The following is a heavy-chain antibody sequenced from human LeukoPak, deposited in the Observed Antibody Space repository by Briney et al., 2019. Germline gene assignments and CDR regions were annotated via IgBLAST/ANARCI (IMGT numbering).Heavy chain of an antibody. J-gene: IGHJ4*02. D-gene: IGHD5-12*01. CDR1: GFTFSSYA. CDR2: ISSSSSYI. CDR3: ARKAGYSGYDLDY. V-gene: IGHV3-21*01. Sequence: PGGSLRLSCAASGFTFSSYAMHWVRQAPGKGLEWVSSISSSSSYIYYADSVKGRFTISRDNAKNSLYLQMNSLRAEDTAVYYCARKAGYSGYDLDYWGQGTLVTVSS.